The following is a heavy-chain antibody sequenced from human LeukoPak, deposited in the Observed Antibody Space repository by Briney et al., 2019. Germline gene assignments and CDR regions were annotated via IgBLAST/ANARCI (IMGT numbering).Heavy chain of an antibody. CDR1: GGSISSYY. CDR3: ARGAYSSSSIFDY. V-gene: IGHV4-59*01. Sequence: KPSETLSLTCTVSGGSISSYYWSWIRQPPGKGLEWIGYIYYSGSTNYNPSLKSRVTISVDTSKNQFSLKLSSVTAADTAVYYCARGAYSSSSIFDYWGQGTLVTVSS. D-gene: IGHD6-6*01. CDR2: IYYSGST. J-gene: IGHJ4*02.